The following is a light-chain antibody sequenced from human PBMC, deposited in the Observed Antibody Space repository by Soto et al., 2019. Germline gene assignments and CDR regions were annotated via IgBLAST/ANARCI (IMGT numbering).Light chain of an antibody. CDR3: SSYTSTSTLV. J-gene: IGLJ2*01. CDR1: SSDVGAYNY. Sequence: QSVLTQPASVSGSPGQSITISCTGTSSDVGAYNYVSWYQQHPGKAPKLMIFEVSNRPSGISIRFSGSKSGNTASLTISGLQAEDEADYYCSSYTSTSTLVFGGVTKLTVL. V-gene: IGLV2-14*01. CDR2: EVS.